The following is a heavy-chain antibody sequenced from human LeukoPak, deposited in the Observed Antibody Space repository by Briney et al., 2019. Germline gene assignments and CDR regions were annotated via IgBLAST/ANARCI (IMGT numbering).Heavy chain of an antibody. CDR2: INSDGSST. D-gene: IGHD6-13*01. CDR1: GFTFSSYW. J-gene: IGHJ6*03. CDR3: ARSYSSSWYRDSYYYYMDV. V-gene: IGHV3-74*01. Sequence: PGGSLRLSCAASGFTFSSYWMHWVRQAPGKGLVWVSRINSDGSSTSYADSVKGRFTISRDNAKNTLHLQMNGLRAEDTAVYYCARSYSSSWYRDSYYYYMDVWGKGTTVTVSS.